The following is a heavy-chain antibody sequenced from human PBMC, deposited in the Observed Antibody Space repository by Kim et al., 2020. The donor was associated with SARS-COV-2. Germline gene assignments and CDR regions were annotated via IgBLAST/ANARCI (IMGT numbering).Heavy chain of an antibody. V-gene: IGHV4-39*07. CDR2: IYYSGST. CDR3: ARDLELWFGEFPYYFDY. D-gene: IGHD3-10*01. J-gene: IGHJ4*02. Sequence: SETLSLTCTVSGGSISSSSYYWGWIRQPPGKGLEWIGSIYYSGSTYYNPSLKSRVTISVDTSKNQFSLKLSSVTAADTAVYYCARDLELWFGEFPYYFDYWGQGTLVTVSS. CDR1: GGSISSSSYY.